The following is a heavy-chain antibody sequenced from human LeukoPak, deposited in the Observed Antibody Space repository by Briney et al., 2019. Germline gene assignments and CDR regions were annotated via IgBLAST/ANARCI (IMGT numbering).Heavy chain of an antibody. CDR1: GGSLSSYY. CDR2: LYYSGST. V-gene: IGHV4-59*01. D-gene: IGHD5-18*01. Sequence: KPSETPSLTLTVPGGSLSSYYWSWIPHPPGEGLEWIGYLYYSGSTNYNPSLKSRVTISVDTSKNQFSLKLSSVTAADTAVYYCARAGGYGGSLAYWGQGALVTVSS. J-gene: IGHJ4*02. CDR3: ARAGGYGGSLAY.